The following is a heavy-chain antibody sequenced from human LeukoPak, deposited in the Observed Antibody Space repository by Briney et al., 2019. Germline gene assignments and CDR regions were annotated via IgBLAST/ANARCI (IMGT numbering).Heavy chain of an antibody. CDR2: IKEDGSEK. J-gene: IGHJ4*02. D-gene: IGHD2-21*01. V-gene: IGHV3-7*03. Sequence: GGSLRLSCAASGFTFSTYSMSWVRQVPGKGLEWVANIKEDGSEKYYVDSVKGRFTISRDNAKNSLYLQMNSLRAEDTAVYYCAKAPVTTCSGAYCYPFDYWGQGTLVTVSS. CDR3: AKAPVTTCSGAYCYPFDY. CDR1: GFTFSTYS.